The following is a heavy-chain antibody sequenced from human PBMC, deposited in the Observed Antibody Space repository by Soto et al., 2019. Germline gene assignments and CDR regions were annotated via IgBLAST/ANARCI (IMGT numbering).Heavy chain of an antibody. D-gene: IGHD3-3*01. CDR3: ARVRYYDFWSGPSGWFDP. J-gene: IGHJ5*02. CDR2: IYYSGST. Sequence: SETLSLTCTVSGGCISSGDYYWRWIRQPPGKGLEWIGYIYYSGSTYYNPSLKSRVTISVDTSKNQFSLKLSTVTAADTAVYYCARVRYYDFWSGPSGWFDPWGQGTLVTVSS. V-gene: IGHV4-30-4*01. CDR1: GGCISSGDYY.